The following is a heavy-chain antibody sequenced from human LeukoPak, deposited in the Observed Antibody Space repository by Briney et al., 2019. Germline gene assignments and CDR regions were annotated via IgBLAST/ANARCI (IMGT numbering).Heavy chain of an antibody. D-gene: IGHD6-13*01. J-gene: IGHJ4*02. CDR2: ISGSGGST. CDR1: GFTFSSYD. Sequence: GGSLRLSCAASGFTFSSYDMNWVRQAPGKGLEWVSAISGSGGSTYYADSVKGRFTISRDNSKNTLYLQMNSLRAEDTAVYYCAKDPGIAAAGNYWGQGTLVTVSS. CDR3: AKDPGIAAAGNY. V-gene: IGHV3-23*01.